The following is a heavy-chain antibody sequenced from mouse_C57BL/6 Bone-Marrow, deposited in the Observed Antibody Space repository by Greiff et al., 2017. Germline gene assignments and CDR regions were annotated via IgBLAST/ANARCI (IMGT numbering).Heavy chain of an antibody. CDR2: INYDGSST. J-gene: IGHJ1*03. CDR1: GFTFSDYY. CDR3: ARDASTVVATGDFDV. V-gene: IGHV5-16*01. Sequence: EVKLMESEGGLVQPGSSMKLSCTASGFTFSDYYMAWVRQVPEKGLEWVANINYDGSSTYYLDSLKSRFIISRDNAKNILYLQMSSLKSEDTATYYCARDASTVVATGDFDVWGTGTTVTVSS. D-gene: IGHD1-1*01.